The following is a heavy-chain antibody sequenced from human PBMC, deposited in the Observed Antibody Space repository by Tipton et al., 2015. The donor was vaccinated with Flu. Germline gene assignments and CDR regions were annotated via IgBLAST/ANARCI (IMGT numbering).Heavy chain of an antibody. CDR3: ARRDYSNYVSEPKNWFDP. V-gene: IGHV4-39*07. Sequence: GLVKPSETLSLTCGVPGDSIRSSNYYWGWIRQPPGKGLEWIGNTFHSGNTYLNPSLKSRVTISIDTSKNQFSLKLSSVTAADTAIYYCARRDYSNYVSEPKNWFDPWGQGALVTVSS. CDR1: GDSIRSSNYY. J-gene: IGHJ5*02. CDR2: TFHSGNT. D-gene: IGHD4-11*01.